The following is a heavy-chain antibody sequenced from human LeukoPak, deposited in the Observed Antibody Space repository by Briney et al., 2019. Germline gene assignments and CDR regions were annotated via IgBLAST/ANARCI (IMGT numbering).Heavy chain of an antibody. D-gene: IGHD1-20*01. Sequence: SETLSLTCAVSGYSLSSGYYWGWIRQPSGEGLEWIGSIYQSGNSYQKSSLKSRLTLSVDTSKNHFSLKVRSVTAADTAVYYCARSPSRYNWNFDYWGQGILVIVSS. J-gene: IGHJ4*02. V-gene: IGHV4-38-2*01. CDR3: ARSPSRYNWNFDY. CDR2: IYQSGNS. CDR1: GYSLSSGYY.